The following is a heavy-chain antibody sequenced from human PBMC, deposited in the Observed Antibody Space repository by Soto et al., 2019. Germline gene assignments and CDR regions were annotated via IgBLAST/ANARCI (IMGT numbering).Heavy chain of an antibody. V-gene: IGHV3-30-3*01. CDR2: ISYDGSKK. Sequence: GGSLRLSCAASGFIFSSYTMHWVRQAPGKGLEWVALISYDGSKKYYADSVKGRFTISRDNSKNTLFLHMNSLRVEDTAVYFCAKDSNNDFWSGYYTGIDYWGQATLVRVYS. J-gene: IGHJ4*02. CDR3: AKDSNNDFWSGYYTGIDY. D-gene: IGHD3-3*01. CDR1: GFIFSSYT.